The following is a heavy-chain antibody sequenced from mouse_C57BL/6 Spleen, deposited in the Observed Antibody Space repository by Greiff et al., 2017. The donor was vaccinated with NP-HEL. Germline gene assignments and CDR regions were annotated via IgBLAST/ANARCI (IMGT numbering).Heavy chain of an antibody. CDR2: ISYDGSN. CDR1: GYSITSGYY. V-gene: IGHV3-6*01. Sequence: EVKLQESGPGLVKPSQSLSLTCSVTGYSITSGYYWNWIRQFPGNKLEWMGYISYDGSNNYNPSLKNRISITRDTSKNQFFLKLNSVTTEDTATYYCATSGSYDGYFDYWGQGTTLTVSS. J-gene: IGHJ2*01. CDR3: ATSGSYDGYFDY. D-gene: IGHD2-12*01.